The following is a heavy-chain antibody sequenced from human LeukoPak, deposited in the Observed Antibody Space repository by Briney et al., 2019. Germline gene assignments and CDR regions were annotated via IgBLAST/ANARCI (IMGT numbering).Heavy chain of an antibody. CDR3: ARRPSGWFNP. D-gene: IGHD6-19*01. CDR1: GGSFSGYY. Sequence: SETLSLTCAVYGGSFSGYYWSWIRQPPGKGLEWIGEINHSGSTNYNPSLKSRVTISVDTSKNQFSLKLSSVTAADTAVYYCARRPSGWFNPWGQGTLVTVSS. J-gene: IGHJ5*02. V-gene: IGHV4-34*01. CDR2: INHSGST.